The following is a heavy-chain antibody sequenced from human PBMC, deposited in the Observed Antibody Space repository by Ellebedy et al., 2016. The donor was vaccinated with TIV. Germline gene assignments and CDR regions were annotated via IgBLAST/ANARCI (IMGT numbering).Heavy chain of an antibody. J-gene: IGHJ4*01. D-gene: IGHD2-21*02. CDR3: STLSDTGY. V-gene: IGHV3-74*01. CDR2: INGDGGFT. Sequence: PGGSLRLSCAAPGFTFSRHWLHWIRHAPGKGLVWLSRINGDGGFTSHADFVKGRFTISRDNAKNTLYLQMNSLKAEDTAMYYCSTLSDTGYWGHGTLVTVSS. CDR1: GFTFSRHW.